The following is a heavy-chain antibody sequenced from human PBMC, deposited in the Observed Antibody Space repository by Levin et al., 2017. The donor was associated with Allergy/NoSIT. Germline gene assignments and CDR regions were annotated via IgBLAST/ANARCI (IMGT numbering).Heavy chain of an antibody. Sequence: KISCQVSGGSFNSYTINWVRQAPGQGLEWMGRIIPVIDATKFAQKFLGRVTITADKATNTAYMELTSLRSDDPAVYYCARDPGSTNYYDSSAYRTDYYFDYWGRGTLVTVSS. V-gene: IGHV1-69*08. CDR1: GGSFNSYT. D-gene: IGHD3-22*01. J-gene: IGHJ4*02. CDR3: ARDPGSTNYYDSSAYRTDYYFDY. CDR2: IIPVIDAT.